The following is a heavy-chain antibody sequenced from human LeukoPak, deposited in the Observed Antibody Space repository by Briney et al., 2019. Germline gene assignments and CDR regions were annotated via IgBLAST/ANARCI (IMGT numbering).Heavy chain of an antibody. J-gene: IGHJ4*02. CDR3: AKAGSCTNGVCSNFDY. D-gene: IGHD2-8*01. V-gene: IGHV3-23*01. CDR2: ISGNGGTT. Sequence: GGSLRLSCAASGFTFSSYAMGWVRQAPGKGLEWVSAISGNGGTTYYADSVKGRFTISRDNSKSTLYLQINSLRAEDTAVYYCAKAGSCTNGVCSNFDYWGQGTLVTVSS. CDR1: GFTFSSYA.